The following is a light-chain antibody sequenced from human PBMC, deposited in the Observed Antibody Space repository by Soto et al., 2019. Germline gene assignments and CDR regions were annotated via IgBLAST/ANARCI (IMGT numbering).Light chain of an antibody. CDR3: QSYDSSLSGWV. V-gene: IGLV1-40*01. Sequence: QPVLTQPPSVSAAPGQRVTISCTGSSSNIGAGHDVHWYRQLPGTAPKLLIYGNINRPSGVPDRFSGSQSGTSTSLAITGLQAEDEADYYRQSYDSSLSGWVFGGGTKLTVL. CDR1: SSNIGAGHD. J-gene: IGLJ2*01. CDR2: GNI.